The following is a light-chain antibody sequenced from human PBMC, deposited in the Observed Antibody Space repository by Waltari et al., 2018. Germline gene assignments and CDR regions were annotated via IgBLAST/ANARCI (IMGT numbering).Light chain of an antibody. CDR2: GAS. CDR3: QQYDISPLT. CDR1: QTVRTTY. V-gene: IGKV3-20*01. Sequence: EIVLRQSPGTLSLPPGQRATLSCRASQTVRTTYLAWYQQKPGQAPTLVIYGASSRAAGIPDRFSGSGSGTDFSLTISSLEPEDFAVYYCQQYDISPLTFGGGTKVEIK. J-gene: IGKJ4*01.